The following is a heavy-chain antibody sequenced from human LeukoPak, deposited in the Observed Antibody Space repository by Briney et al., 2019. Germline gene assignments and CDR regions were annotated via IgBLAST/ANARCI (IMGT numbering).Heavy chain of an antibody. CDR2: INHSGST. J-gene: IGHJ5*02. Sequence: SETLSLTCTVSGGSISSYYWSWIRQPPGKGLEWIGEINHSGSTNYNPSLKSRVTISVDTSKNQFSLKLSSVTAADTAVYYCAREASSQNWFDPWGQGTLVTVSS. CDR3: AREASSQNWFDP. V-gene: IGHV4-34*01. CDR1: GGSISSYY. D-gene: IGHD2-2*01.